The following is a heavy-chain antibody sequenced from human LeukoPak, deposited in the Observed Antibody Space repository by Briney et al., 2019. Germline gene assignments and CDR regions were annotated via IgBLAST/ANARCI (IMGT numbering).Heavy chain of an antibody. D-gene: IGHD6-19*01. Sequence: GGSLRLSCAASGFTFSSYSMNWVRQAPGKGLEWVSSISSSSSYIYYADSVKGRFTISRDNAKNSLYLQMNGLSAEDKAVYYCASTVAAVAGPFDYGGQGTLVTVSS. CDR2: ISSSSSYI. V-gene: IGHV3-21*01. J-gene: IGHJ4*02. CDR3: ASTVAAVAGPFDY. CDR1: GFTFSSYS.